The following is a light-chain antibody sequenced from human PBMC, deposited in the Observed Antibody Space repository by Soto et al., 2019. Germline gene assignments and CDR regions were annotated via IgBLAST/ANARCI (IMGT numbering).Light chain of an antibody. V-gene: IGLV1-40*01. Sequence: SVLTQPPSVSGDPGQRVTISCTGSSSNIGAGYAVHWYQQLPGTAPKRLIYGNNNRPSGVTDRFSGSKSGTSASLAITGLQAEDEADYYCQSYDSSLSNVVFGGGTKLTGL. CDR1: SSNIGAGYA. J-gene: IGLJ2*01. CDR2: GNN. CDR3: QSYDSSLSNVV.